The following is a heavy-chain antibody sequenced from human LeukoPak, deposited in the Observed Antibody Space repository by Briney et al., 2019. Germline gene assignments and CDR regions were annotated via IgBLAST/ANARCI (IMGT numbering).Heavy chain of an antibody. CDR2: INPSGGST. Sequence: ASVKVSCKASGHTFTSYYMHWVRQAPGQGLEWMGIINPSGGSTSYAQKFQGRVTMTRDTSTSTVYMELSSLRSEDTAVYYCARGAGSSSWPHYYYYYMDVWGKGTTVTVSS. CDR1: GHTFTSYY. D-gene: IGHD6-13*01. V-gene: IGHV1-46*01. J-gene: IGHJ6*03. CDR3: ARGAGSSSWPHYYYYYMDV.